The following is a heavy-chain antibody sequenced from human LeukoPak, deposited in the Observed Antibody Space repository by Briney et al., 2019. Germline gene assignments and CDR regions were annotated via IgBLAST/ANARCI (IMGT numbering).Heavy chain of an antibody. J-gene: IGHJ4*02. CDR1: GFTFSNYW. V-gene: IGHV3-7*01. D-gene: IGHD3-3*01. Sequence: PGGSLRLSCAASGFTFSNYWMSWVRQAPGKGLEWVANIKQDGSEKYYVNSVKGRFTISRDNAKNSLYLQMNSLRAEDTAIYYCAREADSPYEDYSGRGTPLTASS. CDR2: IKQDGSEK. CDR3: AREADSPYEDY.